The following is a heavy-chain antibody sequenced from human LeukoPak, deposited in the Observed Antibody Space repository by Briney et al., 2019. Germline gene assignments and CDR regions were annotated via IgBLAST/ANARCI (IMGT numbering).Heavy chain of an antibody. V-gene: IGHV3-13*01. CDR1: GFTFSNYD. J-gene: IGHJ6*02. CDR3: VREIMGSYGGHYYYGIDV. D-gene: IGHD1-26*01. CDR2: IGTGGDT. Sequence: GGSLRLSCVASGFTFSNYDMHWVRQVQGKGLEWVSAIGTGGDTYYSDSVKGRFTISRENAKSSLYLQMNSLEAEDTATHHCVREIMGSYGGHYYYGIDVWGQGTTVTVSS.